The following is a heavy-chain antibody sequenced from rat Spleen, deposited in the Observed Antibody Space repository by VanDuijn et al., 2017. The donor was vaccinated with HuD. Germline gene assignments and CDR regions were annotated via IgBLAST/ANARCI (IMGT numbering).Heavy chain of an antibody. V-gene: IGHV3-1*01. J-gene: IGHJ3*01. CDR2: ISFSGDT. CDR3: AGLHWFAY. Sequence: EVQLQESGPGLVKPSQSISLTCSVTGYSITSNYWGWIRKFPGNEMEWIGHISFSGDTIYNPSLKSRISITRDTSKNQFFLQLKSVITEDTATYYCAGLHWFAYWGQGTLATVSS. CDR1: GYSITSNY.